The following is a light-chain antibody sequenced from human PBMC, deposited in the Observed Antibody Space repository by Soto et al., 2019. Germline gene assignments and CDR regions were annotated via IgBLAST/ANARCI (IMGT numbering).Light chain of an antibody. V-gene: IGKV4-1*01. CDR3: QQYYSTPYT. Sequence: DIVMTQSPDSLAVSLGERATVNCKSSQNVLYSSNNKNYLAWYQQKPGQPPKLLIYWASTRESGVPDRFSGSGSGTDFNLTISSLQAEDVAVYYCQQYYSTPYTFGQGTKLEIK. CDR1: QNVLYSSNNKNY. CDR2: WAS. J-gene: IGKJ2*01.